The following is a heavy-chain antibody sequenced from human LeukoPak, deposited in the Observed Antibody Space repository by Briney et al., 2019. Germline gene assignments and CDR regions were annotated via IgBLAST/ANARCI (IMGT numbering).Heavy chain of an antibody. J-gene: IGHJ4*02. D-gene: IGHD6-25*01. CDR3: TKDSGLSSVY. CDR1: GFSVVINY. V-gene: IGHV3-53*01. Sequence: GGSLRLSCAASGFSVVINYMSWVRQAPGKGLQWVSIIYSGGTTYYAESVKGRFTISRDNSKNRLLLHMDTLRAEDTAMYYCTKDSGLSSVYWGQGTLVTVSS. CDR2: IYSGGTT.